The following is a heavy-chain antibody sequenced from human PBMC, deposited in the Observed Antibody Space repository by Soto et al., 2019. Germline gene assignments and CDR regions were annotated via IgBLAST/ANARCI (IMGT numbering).Heavy chain of an antibody. Sequence: GGSLRLSCAASGFTFSSYGMHWVHQAPGKGLEWVAVIWYDGSNKYYADSVKGRFTISRDNSKNTLYLQMNSLRAEDTAVYYCARDSGGIVVVPAAMVDYYYYYGMDVWGQGTTVTVSS. CDR2: IWYDGSNK. V-gene: IGHV3-33*01. CDR3: ARDSGGIVVVPAAMVDYYYYYGMDV. J-gene: IGHJ6*02. D-gene: IGHD2-2*01. CDR1: GFTFSSYG.